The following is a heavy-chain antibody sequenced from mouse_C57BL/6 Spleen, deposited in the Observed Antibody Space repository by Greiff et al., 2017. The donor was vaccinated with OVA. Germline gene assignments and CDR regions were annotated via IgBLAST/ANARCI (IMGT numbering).Heavy chain of an antibody. CDR3: TRRVTTVVASDV. J-gene: IGHJ1*03. V-gene: IGHV1-15*01. Sequence: VQLQESGAELVRPGASVTLSCKASGYTFTDYEMHWVKQTPVHGLEWIGAIDPETGGTAYNQKFKGKAILTADKSSSTAYMELRSLTSEDSAVYHCTRRVTTVVASDVWGTGTTVTVSS. D-gene: IGHD1-1*01. CDR2: IDPETGGT. CDR1: GYTFTDYE.